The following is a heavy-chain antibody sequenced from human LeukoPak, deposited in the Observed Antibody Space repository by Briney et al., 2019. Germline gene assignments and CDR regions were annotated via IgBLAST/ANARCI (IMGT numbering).Heavy chain of an antibody. J-gene: IGHJ4*02. D-gene: IGHD6-19*01. CDR1: GYTLSSYG. CDR3: ARGGMTIAVALDY. V-gene: IGHV1-18*01. CDR2: ISANNGDT. Sequence: ASVKVSCKASGYTLSSYGITWVRQAPGQGLEWMGWISANNGDTNYAQKLRSRVTMTTDKSTSTAYMELRSLRSDDTAVYYCARGGMTIAVALDYWGQGTLVTVSS.